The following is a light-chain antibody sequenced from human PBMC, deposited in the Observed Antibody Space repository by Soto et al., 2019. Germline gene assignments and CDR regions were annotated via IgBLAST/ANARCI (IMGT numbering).Light chain of an antibody. CDR2: GAS. Sequence: EIVMTHSPATLAVSPWERATLSFSASQSVSSSYLAWYQQKPGQAPRLLIYGASSRATGIPDRFSGSGSGTDFTLTISRLEPEDFAVYYCQQYGSSSWTFGQGTKVDIK. CDR1: QSVSSSY. J-gene: IGKJ1*01. V-gene: IGKV3-20*01. CDR3: QQYGSSSWT.